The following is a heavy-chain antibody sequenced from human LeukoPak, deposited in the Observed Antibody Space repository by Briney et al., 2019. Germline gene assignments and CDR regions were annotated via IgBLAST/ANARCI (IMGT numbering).Heavy chain of an antibody. J-gene: IGHJ3*02. V-gene: IGHV3-23*01. Sequence: GSLRLSCAASGFTFSSYAMSWVRQAPGKGLEWVSAISGSGGSTYYADSVKGRFTISRDNSKNTLYLQMNSLRAEDTAVYYCAKDLRCSSTSCPSSGAFDIWGQGTMVTVSS. CDR2: ISGSGGST. D-gene: IGHD2-2*01. CDR1: GFTFSSYA. CDR3: AKDLRCSSTSCPSSGAFDI.